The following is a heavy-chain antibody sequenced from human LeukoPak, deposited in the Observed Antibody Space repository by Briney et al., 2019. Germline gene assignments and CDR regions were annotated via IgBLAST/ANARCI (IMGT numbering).Heavy chain of an antibody. V-gene: IGHV4-4*07. CDR2: IYTIGTT. J-gene: IGHJ4*02. Sequence: SETLSLTCDVSGGSIRSYYWGWVRQPAGKGLEWIGRIYTIGTTNFNPSLKSRLTMSVDTSKDQFSLKLTSVTAADTAVYFCARQGYAASYYFLDFWSQGTLVTVSS. CDR3: ARQGYAASYYFLDF. CDR1: GGSIRSYY. D-gene: IGHD2/OR15-2a*01.